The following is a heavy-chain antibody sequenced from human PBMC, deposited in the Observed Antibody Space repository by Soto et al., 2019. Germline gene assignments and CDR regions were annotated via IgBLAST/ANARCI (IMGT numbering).Heavy chain of an antibody. J-gene: IGHJ2*01. CDR1: GGSISSNY. CDR3: ARRYSGGNSGYFDL. CDR2: IHYSGNT. D-gene: IGHD2-15*01. V-gene: IGHV4-59*08. Sequence: QVQLQESGPGLVKPSETLSLTCTVSGGSISSNYWSWIRQPPGKGLEWIGYIHYSGNTNYNPSLKSRVTISIATSKSQFSLMLSSVTAADTAVYYCARRYSGGNSGYFDLWGRGTLVTVSS.